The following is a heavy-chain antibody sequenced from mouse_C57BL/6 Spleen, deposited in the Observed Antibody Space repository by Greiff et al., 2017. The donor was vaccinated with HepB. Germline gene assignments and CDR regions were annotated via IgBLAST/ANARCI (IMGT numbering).Heavy chain of an antibody. Sequence: LEESGAELVKPGASVKISCKASGYTFTDYYINWVKQRPGQSLEWIGKIGPGSGSTYYNEKFKGKATLTADKSSSTAYMQLSSLTSEDSAVYFWARRRVTGFYYAMDYWGQGTSVTVSS. D-gene: IGHD2-1*01. J-gene: IGHJ4*01. CDR3: ARRRVTGFYYAMDY. CDR2: IGPGSGST. V-gene: IGHV1-77*01. CDR1: GYTFTDYY.